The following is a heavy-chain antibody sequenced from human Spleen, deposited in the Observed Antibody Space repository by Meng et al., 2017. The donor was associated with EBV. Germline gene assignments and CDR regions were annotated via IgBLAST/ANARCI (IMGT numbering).Heavy chain of an antibody. CDR2: ISYDGSNK. V-gene: IGHV3-30-3*01. CDR3: VRQAGYSPPSYFDY. J-gene: IGHJ4*02. Sequence: QVLLVESGXDVVQPGRXLRLSCAASGVTFSSYAMHWVRQAPGKGLEWVAVISYDGSNKYYADSVKGRFTVSRDDSTNTVYLQMDSLRAEDTAVYYCVRQAGYSPPSYFDYWGQGTLVTVSS. D-gene: IGHD2-15*01. CDR1: GVTFSSYA.